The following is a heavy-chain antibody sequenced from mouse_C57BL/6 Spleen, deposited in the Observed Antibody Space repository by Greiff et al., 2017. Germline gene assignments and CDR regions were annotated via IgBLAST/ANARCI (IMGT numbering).Heavy chain of an antibody. CDR1: GYTFTSYW. Sequence: QVQLQQPGAELVMPGASVKLSCKASGYTFTSYWMHWVKQRPGQGLEWIGEIDPSDSYTNYNQKFKGKSTLTVDKSSSTAYMQLSSLTSEDSAVYYCARGRGQGFAYWGQGTLVTVS. CDR2: IDPSDSYT. D-gene: IGHD3-3*01. J-gene: IGHJ3*01. V-gene: IGHV1-69*01. CDR3: ARGRGQGFAY.